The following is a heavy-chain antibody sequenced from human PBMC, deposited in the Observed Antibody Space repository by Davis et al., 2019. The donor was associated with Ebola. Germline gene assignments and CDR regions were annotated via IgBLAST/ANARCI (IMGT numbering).Heavy chain of an antibody. J-gene: IGHJ4*02. CDR2: IIPILGIA. V-gene: IGHV1-69*04. CDR3: ARVAPSVYDFWMGLDY. D-gene: IGHD3-3*01. Sequence: AASVKVSCKASGGTFSSYAISWVRQAPGQGLEWMGRIIPILGIANYAQKFQGRVTITADKSTSTAYMELSSLRSEDTAVYYCARVAPSVYDFWMGLDYWGQGTLVTVSS. CDR1: GGTFSSYA.